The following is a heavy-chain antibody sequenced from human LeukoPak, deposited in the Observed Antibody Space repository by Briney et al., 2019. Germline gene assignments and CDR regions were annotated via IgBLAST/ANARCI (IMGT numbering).Heavy chain of an antibody. V-gene: IGHV3-33*01. CDR3: ARDSGWWRFDF. CDR2: IWYDGSNK. D-gene: IGHD6-13*01. CDR1: GFTFRSHG. J-gene: IGHJ4*02. Sequence: GTSLRLSCAASGFTFRSHGMHWVRQAPGKGLEWVAFIWYDGSNKYYTDSVKGRFTISRDNGKNSLYLQMNSLRAEDTAVYYCARDSGWWRFDFWGQGTLVTVSS.